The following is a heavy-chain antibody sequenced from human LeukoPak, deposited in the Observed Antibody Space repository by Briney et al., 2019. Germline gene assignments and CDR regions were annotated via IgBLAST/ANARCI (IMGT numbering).Heavy chain of an antibody. CDR2: IIPIFGTA. CDR1: GGTFSSYA. D-gene: IGHD6-19*01. Sequence: GASVKVSCKASGGTFSSYAISWVRQAPGQGLEWMGGIIPIFGTANYAQKFQGRVTITADESTSTAYMELSSLRSEDTAVYYCATVKAPRWLVPFDYWGQGTLVTVSS. J-gene: IGHJ4*02. CDR3: ATVKAPRWLVPFDY. V-gene: IGHV1-69*13.